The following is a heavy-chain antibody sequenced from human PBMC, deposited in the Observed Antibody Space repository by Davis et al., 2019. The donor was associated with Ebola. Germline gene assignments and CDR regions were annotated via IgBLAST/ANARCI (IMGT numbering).Heavy chain of an antibody. J-gene: IGHJ4*02. D-gene: IGHD3-10*01. CDR3: SRLYGSGSYYFDY. CDR1: GGSISSYY. Sequence: SETLSLTCTVSGGSISSYYWSWIRQPPGKGLEWIGYIYYSGSTNYSPSLKSRVTISVDTSKNQFSLKLSSVTAADTAVYYCSRLYGSGSYYFDYWGQGTLVTVSS. CDR2: IYYSGST. V-gene: IGHV4-59*01.